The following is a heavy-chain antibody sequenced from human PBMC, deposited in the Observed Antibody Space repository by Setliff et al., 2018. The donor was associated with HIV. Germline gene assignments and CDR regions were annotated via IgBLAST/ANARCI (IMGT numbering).Heavy chain of an antibody. V-gene: IGHV1-46*01. D-gene: IGHD3-16*01. J-gene: IGHJ6*02. CDR2: INPGGGST. CDR3: ARGWGGQDSYYYGMDV. Sequence: ASVKVSCKASGYIFRNHYIHWVRQAPGQGLEWMGVINPGGGSTTYAQKFQGRVTMTRDTSTSTVYMELSSLRSQDTAMYYCARGWGGQDSYYYGMDVWGQGTTVTVSS. CDR1: GYIFRNHY.